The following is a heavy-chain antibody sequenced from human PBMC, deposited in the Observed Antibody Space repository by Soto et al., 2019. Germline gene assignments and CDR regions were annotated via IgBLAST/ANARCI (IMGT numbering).Heavy chain of an antibody. CDR2: IKSKRDGGAR. CDR3: VEGWNDF. D-gene: IGHD1-1*01. V-gene: IGHV3-15*01. CDR1: GFMFSSAW. Sequence: EVQVVESGGDLVKPGGSLRLSCVTSGFMFSSAWMNWVRQAPGKGLEWVGRIKSKRDGGARDYAEPVKGRFSISRDESKNTVFLQMNRLRAEDTAVYYCVEGWNDFWGQGTLVTVSS. J-gene: IGHJ4*02.